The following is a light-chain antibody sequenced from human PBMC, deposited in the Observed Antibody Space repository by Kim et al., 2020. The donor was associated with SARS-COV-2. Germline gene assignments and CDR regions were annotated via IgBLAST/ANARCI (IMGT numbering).Light chain of an antibody. CDR1: RANSGSNT. V-gene: IGLV1-44*01. CDR2: NNK. Sequence: RVNTSCTGSRANSGSNTEERYQQQPATAPKLLIYNNKQKPSGVPERRSGSKSGTSAALAISARQSEDEADYYCGAWDDSLDGGVFGGGTQLTVL. J-gene: IGLJ3*02. CDR3: GAWDDSLDGGV.